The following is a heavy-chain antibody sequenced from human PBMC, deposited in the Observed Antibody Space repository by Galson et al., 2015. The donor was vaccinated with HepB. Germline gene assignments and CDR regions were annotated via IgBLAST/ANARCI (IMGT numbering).Heavy chain of an antibody. CDR1: GLTFTNYA. J-gene: IGHJ4*02. CDR3: ARSVLAAV. CDR2: ISGSGNII. V-gene: IGHV3-23*01. D-gene: IGHD2-15*01. Sequence: SLRLSCAASGLTFTNYAMTWVRQAPGKGLEWVSSISGSGNIIYYADSVKGRFTISRDNSKNTLSLQMNSLRAEDTAVYYCARSVLAAVWGQGTLVTVSS.